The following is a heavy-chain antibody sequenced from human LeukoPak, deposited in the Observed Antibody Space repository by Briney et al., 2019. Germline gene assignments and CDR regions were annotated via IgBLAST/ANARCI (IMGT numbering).Heavy chain of an antibody. CDR1: GGSISSSSYY. J-gene: IGHJ4*02. CDR3: ATYSCGWDPADY. V-gene: IGHV4-39*01. D-gene: IGHD6-19*01. Sequence: SETLSLTCTVSGGSISSSSYYWGWIRQPPGKGLEWVGSIYHTGSTYYNPSLKSRVTISVDTSKNQFSLKLSSVAAADTAVYYCATYSCGWDPADYWGQGTLVTVSA. CDR2: IYHTGST.